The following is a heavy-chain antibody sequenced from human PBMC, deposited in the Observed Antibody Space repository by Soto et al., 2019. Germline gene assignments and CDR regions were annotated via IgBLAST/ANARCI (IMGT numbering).Heavy chain of an antibody. Sequence: QVQLQESGPGLVDPLGTLSLTCAVSGTSVSGANWWGWVRQPPGKGLEWIGEIHSSGNTDYNPSLESRVTISRDMSKNEFCLKPTSVTAADTAVYYCARTGPYSSGNNWGQGTLVTVSS. CDR3: ARTGPYSSGNN. CDR1: GTSVSGANW. J-gene: IGHJ4*02. CDR2: IHSSGNT. V-gene: IGHV4-4*02. D-gene: IGHD3-22*01.